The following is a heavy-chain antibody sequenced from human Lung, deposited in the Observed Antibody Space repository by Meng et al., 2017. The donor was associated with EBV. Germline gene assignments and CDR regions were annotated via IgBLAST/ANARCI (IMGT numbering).Heavy chain of an antibody. CDR1: GGSFSGYY. J-gene: IGHJ4*02. CDR3: ARENIVVIPPATNFDY. V-gene: IGHV4-34*01. Sequence: LVGAGLLKPSVTLPLPYAVYGGSFSGYYWSWIRQPQGKGLEWIGEISHSGSTNYNPSLKSRVTISLDTSKNQFSLKLSSVTAADTAVYYCARENIVVIPPATNFDYWGQGTLVTVSS. D-gene: IGHD2-2*01. CDR2: ISHSGST.